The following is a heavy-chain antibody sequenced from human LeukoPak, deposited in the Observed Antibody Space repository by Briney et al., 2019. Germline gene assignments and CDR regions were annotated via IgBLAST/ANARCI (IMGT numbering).Heavy chain of an antibody. CDR3: ARHLDVHYGWLDP. J-gene: IGHJ5*02. Sequence: TTQTLSLTCTVSGGSISGGSYYWSWIRQPAGKGLEWIGRIHTSGTTNYNPSLKSRVTILKDTSKNQFSLKVSSATAADTAVYYCARHLDVHYGWLDPWGQGTLVTVSS. CDR2: IHTSGTT. CDR1: GGSISGGSYY. V-gene: IGHV4-61*02. D-gene: IGHD3-16*01.